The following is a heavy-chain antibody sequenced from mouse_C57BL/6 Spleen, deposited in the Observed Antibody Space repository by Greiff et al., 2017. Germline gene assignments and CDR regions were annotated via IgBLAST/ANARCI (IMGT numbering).Heavy chain of an antibody. J-gene: IGHJ2*01. D-gene: IGHD1-1*01. CDR3: APYYYGSSYLYLDD. CDR1: GYTFTSYW. Sequence: QVQLQQPGAELVKPGASVKMSCKASGYTFTSYWITWVKQRPGQGLEWIGDIYPGSGSTNYNEKFKSKATLTVDTSSSTAYMQLSSLTSEDSAVYYCAPYYYGSSYLYLDDGGQGTTLTVSS. CDR2: IYPGSGST. V-gene: IGHV1-55*01.